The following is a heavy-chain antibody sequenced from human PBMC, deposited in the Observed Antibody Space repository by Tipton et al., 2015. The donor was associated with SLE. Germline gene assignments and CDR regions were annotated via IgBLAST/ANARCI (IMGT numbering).Heavy chain of an antibody. V-gene: IGHV4-59*01. D-gene: IGHD3-16*01. CDR3: ARDLAAWGGHYFDY. J-gene: IGHJ4*02. Sequence: TLSLTCTVSGGSISSYYWSWIRQPPGKGLEWIGYIYYSGSTNYNPSLKSRVTISVDTSKNQFSLKLSSVTAADTAVYYCARDLAAWGGHYFDYWGQGTLVTVSS. CDR1: GGSISSYY. CDR2: IYYSGST.